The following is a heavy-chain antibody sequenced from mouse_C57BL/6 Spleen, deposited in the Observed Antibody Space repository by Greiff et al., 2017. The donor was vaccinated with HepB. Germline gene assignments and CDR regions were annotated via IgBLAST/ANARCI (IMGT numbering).Heavy chain of an antibody. CDR3: ARPHYYGSSPAWFAY. CDR2: INPNYGTT. J-gene: IGHJ3*01. CDR1: GYSFTDYN. V-gene: IGHV1-39*01. D-gene: IGHD1-1*01. Sequence: VQLQQSGPELVKPGASVKISCKASGYSFTDYNMNWVKQSNGKSLEWIGVINPNYGTTSYNQKFKGKATLTVDQSSSTAYMQLNSLTSEDSAVYYCARPHYYGSSPAWFAYWCQGTLVTVSA.